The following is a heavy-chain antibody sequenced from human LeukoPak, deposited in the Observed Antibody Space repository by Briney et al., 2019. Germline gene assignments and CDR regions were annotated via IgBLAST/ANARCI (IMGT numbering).Heavy chain of an antibody. J-gene: IGHJ4*02. V-gene: IGHV1-46*01. Sequence: GASVKVSCKASGYTFTSYYMHWVRQAPGQGLEWMGIINPSGGSTSYAQKFQGRVTMTRDTSTSTVYMELSSLRSEDTAVYYCARDPGDDSSGYYYPDYWGQGTLVTVSS. D-gene: IGHD3-22*01. CDR2: INPSGGST. CDR3: ARDPGDDSSGYYYPDY. CDR1: GYTFTSYY.